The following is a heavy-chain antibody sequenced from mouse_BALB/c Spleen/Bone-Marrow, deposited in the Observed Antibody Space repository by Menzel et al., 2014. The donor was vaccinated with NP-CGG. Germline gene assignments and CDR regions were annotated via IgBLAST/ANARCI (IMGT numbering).Heavy chain of an antibody. V-gene: IGHV1-20*02. CDR1: GYSFTGYF. J-gene: IGHJ1*01. D-gene: IGHD1-1*01. CDR3: AREGGYYYGSSPYFDV. Sequence: EVQLQQSGPELVKPGASVKISCKASGYSFTGYFMNWVMQSHGKSLEWIGRINPYNGDTFYNRKFKGKATLTVDKSSSTAHMELRSLASEDSAVYYCAREGGYYYGSSPYFDVWGAGTTVTVSS. CDR2: INPYNGDT.